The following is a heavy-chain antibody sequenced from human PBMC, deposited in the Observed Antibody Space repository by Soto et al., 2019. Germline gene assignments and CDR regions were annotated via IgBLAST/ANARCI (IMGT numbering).Heavy chain of an antibody. D-gene: IGHD6-19*01. CDR3: ARIAVAGHGYFDY. V-gene: IGHV1-18*01. Sequence: QVQLVQSGAEVKKPGASVKVSCKTSGYTFTIYAIHWVRQAPGQGLEWMGWISAYDGNTNYAQNLQGRVTMTTDTSTRTAYMELRSLRSDDTVVYYCARIAVAGHGYFDYWGQGTLVTVSS. J-gene: IGHJ4*02. CDR2: ISAYDGNT. CDR1: GYTFTIYA.